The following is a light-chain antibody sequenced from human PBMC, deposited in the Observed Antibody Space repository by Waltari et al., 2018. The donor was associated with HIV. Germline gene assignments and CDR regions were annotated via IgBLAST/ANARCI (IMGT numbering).Light chain of an antibody. CDR3: AAWDDSLNGHVV. CDR1: SSNIGSNT. V-gene: IGLV1-44*01. J-gene: IGLJ2*01. Sequence: QSVLTPPPSASGTPGQRVTISCSGTSSNIGSNTVNWYQQLPGTAPKPLIYSNKQRPSGVPDRFSGSKSGTSASLAISGLQSEDEADYYCAAWDDSLNGHVVFGGGTKLTVL. CDR2: SNK.